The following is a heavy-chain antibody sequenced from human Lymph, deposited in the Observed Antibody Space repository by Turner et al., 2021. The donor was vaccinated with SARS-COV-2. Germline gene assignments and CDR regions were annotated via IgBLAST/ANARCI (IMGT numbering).Heavy chain of an antibody. CDR3: ANLYSSSAAGDP. Sequence: EVQLLESGGGLVQPGGSLRLSCAASGFTFSSYAMSWVRQAQGKGLESVSAISGSGGSTYYADSVKGRFTISRDNSKNTLYLQMNSLRAEDTAVYYCANLYSSSAAGDPWGQGTLVTVSS. CDR2: ISGSGGST. CDR1: GFTFSSYA. V-gene: IGHV3-23*01. J-gene: IGHJ5*02. D-gene: IGHD6-6*01.